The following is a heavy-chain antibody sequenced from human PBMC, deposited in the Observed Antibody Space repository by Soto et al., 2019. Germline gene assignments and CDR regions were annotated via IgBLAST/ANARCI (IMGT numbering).Heavy chain of an antibody. D-gene: IGHD1-1*01. CDR3: AHRAGLQGNWDGGYFDF. Sequence: QITLKESGPTRVKPTQTLTLACTFSGFSLSSSGVGVGWIRQPPGKALEQLALIYWDDDKRYSPSLKSRLTITKATSKNQVVLTMTNMEPVDTATYYCAHRAGLQGNWDGGYFDFWGQGALVTVSS. V-gene: IGHV2-5*02. J-gene: IGHJ4*02. CDR1: GFSLSSSGVG. CDR2: IYWDDDK.